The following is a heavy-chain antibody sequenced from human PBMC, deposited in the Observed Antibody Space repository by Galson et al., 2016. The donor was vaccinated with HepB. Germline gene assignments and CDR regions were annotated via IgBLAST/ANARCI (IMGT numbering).Heavy chain of an antibody. V-gene: IGHV1-46*01. D-gene: IGHD2-2*01. CDR2: VDPSGDRT. CDR3: ARGGCRGSSCYYDY. CDR1: GYTFTNCY. J-gene: IGHJ4*02. Sequence: SVKVSCKASGYTFTNCYIHWVRQAPGQGLECTGIVDPSGDRTTYAQQFQGRVTMTSDTSPSTVYMDLSSLRSDDTAVYYCARGGCRGSSCYYDYWGQGALVTVSS.